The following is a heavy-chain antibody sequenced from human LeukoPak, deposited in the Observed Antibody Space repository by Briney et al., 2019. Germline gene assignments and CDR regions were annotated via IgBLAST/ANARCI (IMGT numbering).Heavy chain of an antibody. CDR1: GFTFSSYA. Sequence: GGSLRLSCAASGFTFSSYAMHWVRQAPGKGLEYVSSISSDGGNTYYANSVKDRFTISRDNSKNTLYLQMGSLRTEDMAMYYCARAKLYDAFDVWGQGTMVTVSS. CDR2: ISSDGGNT. D-gene: IGHD2-2*02. V-gene: IGHV3-64*01. CDR3: ARAKLYDAFDV. J-gene: IGHJ3*01.